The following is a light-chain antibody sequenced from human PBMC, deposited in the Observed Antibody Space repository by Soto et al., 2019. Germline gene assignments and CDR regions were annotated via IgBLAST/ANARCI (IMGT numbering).Light chain of an antibody. J-gene: IGKJ1*01. CDR1: QSVSSNY. CDR2: GAS. CDR3: QQYGDSPWT. Sequence: ALTQSPGTLSSSPGERATLSCRASQSVSSNYLAWYQQKPGQAPRLLISGASGRATGVPDRFSGSGSGTEFTLTIDRLESKDFAVYFCQQYGDSPWTFGQGTKVES. V-gene: IGKV3-20*01.